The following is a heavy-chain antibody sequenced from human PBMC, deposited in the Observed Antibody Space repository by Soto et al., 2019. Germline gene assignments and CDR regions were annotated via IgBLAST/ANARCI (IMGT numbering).Heavy chain of an antibody. Sequence: LRLSCAASGFILNTYSMDWVRQAPGKGREWVASISPSGSYMYYGDSLKGRFTICRDNSKNTLYLQMNSLRAVDTAVYYCAKEMATIGNYYGMDVWGQGTTVTVSS. J-gene: IGHJ6*02. D-gene: IGHD5-12*01. CDR3: AKEMATIGNYYGMDV. V-gene: IGHV3-21*01. CDR2: ISPSGSYM. CDR1: GFILNTYS.